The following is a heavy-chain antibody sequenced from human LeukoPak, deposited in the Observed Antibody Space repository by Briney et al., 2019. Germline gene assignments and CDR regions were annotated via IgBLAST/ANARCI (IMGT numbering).Heavy chain of an antibody. Sequence: PGGSLRLSCAASGFTFSTYAMSWVRQAPGKGLEWVSGISGSGGSTYYADSVKGRFTISRDNSKNTLYLQMNSLRAEDTAVYYCARDILAYCGGDCSFDYWGQGTLVTVSS. CDR2: ISGSGGST. CDR3: ARDILAYCGGDCSFDY. D-gene: IGHD2-21*02. J-gene: IGHJ4*02. CDR1: GFTFSTYA. V-gene: IGHV3-23*01.